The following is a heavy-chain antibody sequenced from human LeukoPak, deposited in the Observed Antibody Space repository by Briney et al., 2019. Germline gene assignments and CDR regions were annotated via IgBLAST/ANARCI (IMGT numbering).Heavy chain of an antibody. J-gene: IGHJ4*02. CDR3: ARGAAGGYCSGVSCSQYLDY. V-gene: IGHV4-30-4*01. Sequence: PSETLSLTCTVSGGSFSSGDHYWIWIRPPPGKGLEWIGYIYYSGSTYYTPSLKSRVTISIDTSKNQFSLKLSSVTAADTAVYYCARGAAGGYCSGVSCSQYLDYWGQGTLVTVSS. D-gene: IGHD2-15*01. CDR1: GGSFSSGDHY. CDR2: IYYSGST.